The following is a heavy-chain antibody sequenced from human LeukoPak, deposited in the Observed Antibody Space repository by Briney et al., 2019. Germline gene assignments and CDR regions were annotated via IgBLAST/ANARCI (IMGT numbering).Heavy chain of an antibody. Sequence: GGSLRLSCAASGFTFSTYAMHWVRQAPGKGLEYVSAISSNGGTTYYAHSVKGRFTISRDNSKNTLYLQMGSLRAEDMAVYYCARERYSNGCDYWGQGTLVTVSS. J-gene: IGHJ4*02. CDR2: ISSNGGTT. CDR1: GFTFSTYA. V-gene: IGHV3-64*01. CDR3: ARERYSNGCDY. D-gene: IGHD5-18*01.